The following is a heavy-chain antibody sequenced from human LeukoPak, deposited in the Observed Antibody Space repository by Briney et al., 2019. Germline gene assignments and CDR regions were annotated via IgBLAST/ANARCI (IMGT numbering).Heavy chain of an antibody. CDR2: INDNGSTP. Sequence: PGGSLRLSCAASGFTFSSYWMHWVRQAAGKGLVWVSRINDNGSTPSYADSVKGRFTISRDNAKNSLYLQMNSLRAEDTAVYYCARVRYRLAETYIDYWGQGTLVTVSS. V-gene: IGHV3-74*01. CDR1: GFTFSSYW. J-gene: IGHJ4*02. CDR3: ARVRYRLAETYIDY. D-gene: IGHD3-16*01.